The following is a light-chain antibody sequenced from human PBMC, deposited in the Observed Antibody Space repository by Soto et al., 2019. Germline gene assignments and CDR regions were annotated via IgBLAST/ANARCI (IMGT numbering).Light chain of an antibody. J-gene: IGKJ5*01. V-gene: IGKV3-20*01. CDR3: QQYGSSPRT. CDR1: ESVRSSY. Sequence: EIVLTQSPGTLSLSPGERATLSCRASESVRSSYLAWYQQKPGQAPRLLIYGASTRATGIPARFSGSGSGTDFTLTISRLEPEDFAVYYCQQYGSSPRTFGQGTRLEIK. CDR2: GAS.